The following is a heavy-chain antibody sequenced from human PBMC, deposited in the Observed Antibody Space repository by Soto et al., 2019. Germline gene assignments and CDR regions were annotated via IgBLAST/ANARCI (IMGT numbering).Heavy chain of an antibody. CDR2: IYYSGST. Sequence: QVQLQESGPGLVKPSETLSLTCTVSGGSVSSGSYYWSWIRQPPGKGLEWIGYIYYSGSTNYNPSLKSRVTISVDTSKNQFSLKLSSVTAADTAVYYCARGGLSGYDLRVWFDPWGQGTLVTVSS. CDR3: ARGGLSGYDLRVWFDP. CDR1: GGSVSSGSYY. D-gene: IGHD5-12*01. J-gene: IGHJ5*02. V-gene: IGHV4-61*01.